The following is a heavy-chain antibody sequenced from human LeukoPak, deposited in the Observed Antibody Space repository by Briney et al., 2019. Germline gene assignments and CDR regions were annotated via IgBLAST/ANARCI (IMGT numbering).Heavy chain of an antibody. CDR2: INPNSGGT. J-gene: IGHJ4*02. Sequence: ASVKVSCKASGYTFTGYYMRRVRQAPGQGLEWMGWINPNSGGTNYAQKFQGRVTMTRDTSISTAYMELSRLRSDDTAVYYCARDSHDYYFDYWGQGTLVTVSS. V-gene: IGHV1-2*02. CDR1: GYTFTGYY. CDR3: ARDSHDYYFDY. D-gene: IGHD3-3*01.